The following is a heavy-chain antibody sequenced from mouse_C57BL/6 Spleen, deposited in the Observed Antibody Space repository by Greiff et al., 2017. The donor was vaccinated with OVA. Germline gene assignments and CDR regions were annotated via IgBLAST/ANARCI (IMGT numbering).Heavy chain of an antibody. CDR3: ARCNSYWYFDV. J-gene: IGHJ1*03. D-gene: IGHD1-1*01. V-gene: IGHV1-59*01. CDR1: GYTFTSYW. Sequence: QVQLQQPGAELVRPGTSVKLSCKASGYTFTSYWMHWVKQRPGQGLEWFGVLSPSARYPHYNQKFKGKATLTVDTSSSTAYMQLSSLTAEDSAVYYFARCNSYWYFDVWGTGTTVTVSS. CDR2: LSPSARYP.